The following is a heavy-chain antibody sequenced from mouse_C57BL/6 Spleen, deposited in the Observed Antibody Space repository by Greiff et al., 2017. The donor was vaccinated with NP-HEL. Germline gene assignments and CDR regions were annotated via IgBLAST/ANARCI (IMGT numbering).Heavy chain of an antibody. CDR1: GYTFTDYY. D-gene: IGHD1-1*01. Sequence: QVQLQQSGAELVRPGASVKLSCKASGYTFTDYYINWVKQRPGQGLEWIARIYPGSGNTYYNEKFKGKATLTAEKSSSTAYMQLSSLTSEDSAVYFCARSGLLRSYAMDYWGQGTSVTVSS. CDR3: ARSGLLRSYAMDY. J-gene: IGHJ4*01. CDR2: IYPGSGNT. V-gene: IGHV1-76*01.